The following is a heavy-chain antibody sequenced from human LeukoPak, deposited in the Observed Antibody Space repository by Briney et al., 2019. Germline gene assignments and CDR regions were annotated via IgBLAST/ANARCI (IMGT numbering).Heavy chain of an antibody. D-gene: IGHD1-26*01. Sequence: PSETLSLTCDVSGGSFTSDYWGWIRQSPGMGLEWIGETNKISPSGGPNYNPSLKSRATISLDTSKNQVSLKLTSVSAADTAVYFCARGSGASYRIYFLQWGPGTLVSVSS. CDR1: GGSFTSDY. CDR2: TNKISPSGGP. J-gene: IGHJ1*01. CDR3: ARGSGASYRIYFLQ. V-gene: IGHV4-34*01.